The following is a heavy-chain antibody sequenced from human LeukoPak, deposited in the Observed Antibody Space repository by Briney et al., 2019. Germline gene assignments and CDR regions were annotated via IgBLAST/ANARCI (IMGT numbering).Heavy chain of an antibody. D-gene: IGHD6-13*01. Sequence: GASVKVSCKASGYTFTSYYMHWVRQAPGQGLEWMGIINSSGGSTSYAQKFQGRVTMTRDTSTSTVYMELSSLRSEDTAVYYCARGFGSGSSWPYYFDYWGQGTLVTVSS. CDR2: INSSGGST. J-gene: IGHJ4*02. CDR3: ARGFGSGSSWPYYFDY. V-gene: IGHV1-46*01. CDR1: GYTFTSYY.